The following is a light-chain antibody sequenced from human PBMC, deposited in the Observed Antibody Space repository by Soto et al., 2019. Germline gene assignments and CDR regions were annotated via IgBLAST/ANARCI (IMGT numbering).Light chain of an antibody. CDR2: DFT. CDR1: SSDVGGHSF. V-gene: IGLV2-11*01. Sequence: QSALTQPRSVSGSPGQSVAISCTGTSSDVGGHSFVSWYQHRPGKAPKLVIYDFTKRPSGVPDRLSGSKSGNTASLTISGLQAEDEGDYYCCSYAGSVVVFGGGTKLTVL. J-gene: IGLJ2*01. CDR3: CSYAGSVVV.